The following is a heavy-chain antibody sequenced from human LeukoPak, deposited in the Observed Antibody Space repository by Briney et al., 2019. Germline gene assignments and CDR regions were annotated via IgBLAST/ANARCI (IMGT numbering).Heavy chain of an antibody. V-gene: IGHV4-59*08. J-gene: IGHJ4*02. CDR2: IYCSGST. CDR3: ARGYYYFDH. Sequence: PSETLSLTCTVSGGSISSYFWSWIRQPPGKGLEWIGYIYCSGSTNYNPSLKSRVTISIDKSKTQFSLRLSSVTAADTAVYYCARGYYYFDHWGQGTLVTVSS. CDR1: GGSISSYF. D-gene: IGHD2-15*01.